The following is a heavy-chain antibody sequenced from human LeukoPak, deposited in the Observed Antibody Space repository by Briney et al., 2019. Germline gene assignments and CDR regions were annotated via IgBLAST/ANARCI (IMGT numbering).Heavy chain of an antibody. D-gene: IGHD3-3*01. J-gene: IGHJ3*02. CDR3: ATHRGYDFWSGNAFDI. CDR2: FDPEDGET. CDR1: RYTLTELS. V-gene: IGHV1-24*01. Sequence: ASVKVSCKVSRYTLTELSMHWVRQAPGKGLEWMGGFDPEDGETIYAQKFQGRVTMTEDTSTDTAYMELSSLRSEDTAVYYCATHRGYDFWSGNAFDIWGQGTMVTVSS.